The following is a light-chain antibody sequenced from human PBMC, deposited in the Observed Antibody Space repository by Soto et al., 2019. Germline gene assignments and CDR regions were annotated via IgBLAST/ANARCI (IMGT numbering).Light chain of an antibody. V-gene: IGKV3-15*01. CDR3: QQYYNWPRT. Sequence: ELVVPQSPATLSVAPGEIATLSCRAGQNIHTNLAWYQQKPGQAPRLLFYGASTGATGLPARFSGSGSGTEFTLTINSLQAEDCAVYYCQQYYNWPRTFGQGTXXXIK. CDR2: GAS. J-gene: IGKJ5*01. CDR1: QNIHTN.